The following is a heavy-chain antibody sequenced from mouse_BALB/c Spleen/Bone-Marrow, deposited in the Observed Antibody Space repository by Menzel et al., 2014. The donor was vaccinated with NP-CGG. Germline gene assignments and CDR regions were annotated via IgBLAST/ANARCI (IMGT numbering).Heavy chain of an antibody. CDR2: IYPYNGVT. D-gene: IGHD1-1*02. Sequence: VQLQQSGPELVKPGASVKIPCKASGYTFTDYNIHWVKQNHGRSLELIGYIYPYNGVTGYNQKFKNKATLTADISSTTAYMELRSLTSEDSAVYFCTIYDYWGLGTTLTVSS. V-gene: IGHV1S29*02. CDR3: TIYDY. CDR1: GYTFTDYN. J-gene: IGHJ2*01.